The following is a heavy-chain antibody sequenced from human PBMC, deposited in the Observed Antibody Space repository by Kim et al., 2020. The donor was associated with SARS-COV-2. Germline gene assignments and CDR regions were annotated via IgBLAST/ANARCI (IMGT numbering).Heavy chain of an antibody. Sequence: SETLSLTCAVSGGSIGSDGYSWSWLRQPPGKGLEWIGYIYHSGSSDYNWSLKSRASISVDRTQNQFSLKLTFVTAADTADYYCVREVDSHWYFALWGRGT. V-gene: IGHV4-30-2*01. D-gene: IGHD5-12*01. CDR3: VREVDSHWYFAL. CDR2: IYHSGSS. CDR1: GGSIGSDGYS. J-gene: IGHJ2*01.